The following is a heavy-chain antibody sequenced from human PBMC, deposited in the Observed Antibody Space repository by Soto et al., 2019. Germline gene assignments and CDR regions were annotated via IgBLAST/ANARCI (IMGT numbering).Heavy chain of an antibody. J-gene: IGHJ6*02. D-gene: IGHD6-13*01. V-gene: IGHV4-34*01. CDR2: INHSGST. Sequence: SETLSLTCAVYGGSFSGYYWSWIRQPPGKGLELIGEINHSGSTNYNPSLKSRVTISVDTSKNQFSLKLSAVTAADTAVYYCARGSGYSSSWYRGYDYYGMDVWGQGTTVT. CDR1: GGSFSGYY. CDR3: ARGSGYSSSWYRGYDYYGMDV.